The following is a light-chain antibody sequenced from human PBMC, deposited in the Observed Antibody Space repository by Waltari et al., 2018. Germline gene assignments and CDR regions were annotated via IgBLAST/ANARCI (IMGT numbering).Light chain of an antibody. V-gene: IGKV1-39*01. CDR3: QHSYSLPRT. J-gene: IGKJ1*01. CDR2: DAS. CDR1: QSLSTF. Sequence: DIQLTQSPSSLSASVGDRVTITCRASQSLSTFLHWYQQKPGKAPRLLIYDASSLQSGVPSRFSGSGSGTDFTLTSSRLQPEEFATYYCQHSYSLPRTFGQGTKVEIK.